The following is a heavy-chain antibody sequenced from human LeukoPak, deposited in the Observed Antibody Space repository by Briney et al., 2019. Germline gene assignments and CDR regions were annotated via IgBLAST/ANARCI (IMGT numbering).Heavy chain of an antibody. CDR2: IKQDGSEK. J-gene: IGHJ6*03. V-gene: IGHV3-7*03. Sequence: GGSLRLSCAASGFTFSSYWMSWVRQAPGKGLEWVANIKQDGSEKYYVDSVKGRFTISRDNAKNSLYLQMNSLKTEDTAAYFCARVFGGTLGRDHMDVWGKGTTVIVSS. CDR3: ARVFGGTLGRDHMDV. CDR1: GFTFSSYW. D-gene: IGHD3-3*01.